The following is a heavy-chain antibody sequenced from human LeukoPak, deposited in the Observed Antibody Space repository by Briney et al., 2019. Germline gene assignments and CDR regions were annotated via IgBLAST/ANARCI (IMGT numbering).Heavy chain of an antibody. V-gene: IGHV3-23*01. CDR1: GFTFSSYG. D-gene: IGHD3-9*01. Sequence: GGSLRLSCAASGFTFSSYGMSWVRQAPGKGLEWVSAISGSGGSTYYADSVKGRFTISRDNSKNTLYLQMNSLRAEDTAVYYCAKVPSYYDILTGYYQDNWFDPWGQGTLVTVSS. J-gene: IGHJ5*02. CDR2: ISGSGGST. CDR3: AKVPSYYDILTGYYQDNWFDP.